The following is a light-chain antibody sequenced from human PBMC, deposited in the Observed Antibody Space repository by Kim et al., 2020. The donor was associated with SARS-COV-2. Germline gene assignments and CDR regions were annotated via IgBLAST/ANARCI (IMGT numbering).Light chain of an antibody. CDR1: KLGNRF. CDR3: QAWDSSTAV. J-gene: IGLJ2*01. Sequence: VSPGQTASISCSGDKLGNRFACWYQQKPGQSPVLVIYQDNKRPSGIPERFSGSNSGNTATLTISGTQAMDEADYYCQAWDSSTAVFGGGTKLTVL. V-gene: IGLV3-1*01. CDR2: QDN.